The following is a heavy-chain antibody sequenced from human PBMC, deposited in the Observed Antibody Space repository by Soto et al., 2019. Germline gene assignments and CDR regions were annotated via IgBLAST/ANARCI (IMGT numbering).Heavy chain of an antibody. D-gene: IGHD6-13*01. J-gene: IGHJ3*02. CDR2: IIPIFGTA. CDR3: ARDRNWDSTKPDEAFDI. V-gene: IGHV1-69*13. Sequence: SVKVSCKASGGTFSSYAISWVRQAPGQGLEWMGGIIPIFGTANYAQKFQGRVTITADESTSTAYMELSSLRSEDTAVYYCARDRNWDSTKPDEAFDIWGQGTMVTVSS. CDR1: GGTFSSYA.